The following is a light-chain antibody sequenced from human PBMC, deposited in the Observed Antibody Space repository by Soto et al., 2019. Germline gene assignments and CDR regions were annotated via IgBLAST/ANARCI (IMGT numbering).Light chain of an antibody. J-gene: IGKJ2*01. CDR2: GAS. V-gene: IGKV3-20*01. Sequence: EIGLTQSPGTLSLSPGERATLSCRASQSVSSSYLAWYQQKPGQAPRLLIYGASSRATGIPDRVSGSGSGTDFTLSNSRLDPEDFAVYYCQQYGSSPGYTFGQGTTLEIK. CDR1: QSVSSSY. CDR3: QQYGSSPGYT.